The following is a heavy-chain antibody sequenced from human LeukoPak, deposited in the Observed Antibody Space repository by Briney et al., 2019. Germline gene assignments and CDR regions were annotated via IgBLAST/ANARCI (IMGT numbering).Heavy chain of an antibody. D-gene: IGHD2-2*01. CDR1: GYTFTGYY. J-gene: IGHJ4*02. Sequence: ASVKVSCKAAGYTFTGYYMFWVRQAPGQGLEWMGRINPNSGGTNYAQKFQGRVTMTRDTSISTAYMELSRLRSDDTAVYYCARRRDIVVVPAARRYYFDYWGQGTLVTVSS. CDR2: INPNSGGT. V-gene: IGHV1-2*06. CDR3: ARRRDIVVVPAARRYYFDY.